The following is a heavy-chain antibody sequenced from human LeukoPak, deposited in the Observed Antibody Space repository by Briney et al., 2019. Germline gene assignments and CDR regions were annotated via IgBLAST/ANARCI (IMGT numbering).Heavy chain of an antibody. D-gene: IGHD3-10*01. Sequence: SETLSLTCAVSGDSISSNYWWTWVRQPPGKGLEWIGEIHHSGSTNYSPSLKSRVTISVDTSKNQFSLKLSSVTAADTAVYYCARGVLWFGESPFDYWGQGTLVTVSS. J-gene: IGHJ4*02. V-gene: IGHV4-4*02. CDR3: ARGVLWFGESPFDY. CDR1: GDSISSNYW. CDR2: IHHSGST.